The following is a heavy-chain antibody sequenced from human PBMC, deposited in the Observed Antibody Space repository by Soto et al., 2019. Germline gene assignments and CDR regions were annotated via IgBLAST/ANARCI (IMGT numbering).Heavy chain of an antibody. CDR3: AHSAQWLEYFDY. V-gene: IGHV2-5*02. J-gene: IGHJ4*02. Sequence: QITLKESGPTLVKPTQTLTLTCTFSGFSLSTNGVGVGWIRQPPRKPLEWLALIFWDDDKKYSPSLMSRLTITKDASKNQVVLTMTNMDPVDTATYYCAHSAQWLEYFDYWGQGTLVTVSS. D-gene: IGHD6-19*01. CDR1: GFSLSTNGVG. CDR2: IFWDDDK.